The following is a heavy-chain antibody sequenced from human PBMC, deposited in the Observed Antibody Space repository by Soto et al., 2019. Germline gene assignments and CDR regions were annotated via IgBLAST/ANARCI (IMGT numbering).Heavy chain of an antibody. Sequence: GASVKVSCKASGGTFSSYAISWVRQAPGQGLEWMGGIIPIFDTANYAQKFQGRVTITADESTSTAYMELSSLRSEDTAVYYCARVGTSSSSPNPFDYWGQGTLVTVSS. CDR2: IIPIFDTA. CDR3: ARVGTSSSSPNPFDY. D-gene: IGHD6-6*01. V-gene: IGHV1-69*13. CDR1: GGTFSSYA. J-gene: IGHJ4*02.